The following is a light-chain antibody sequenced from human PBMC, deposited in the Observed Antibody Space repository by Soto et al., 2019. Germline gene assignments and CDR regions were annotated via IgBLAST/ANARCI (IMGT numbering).Light chain of an antibody. CDR3: MKGIQLTWT. CDR1: QSLLHRDGNNY. J-gene: IGKJ1*01. V-gene: IGKV2-28*01. Sequence: DIVMTQSPLSLPVTPGEPASMSCRSSQSLLHRDGNNYLTWNLQKPGQSPQLLIFSVFRRASGVPDRFSGSGSGTDFTLKISRVEAEDVGFYYCMKGIQLTWTFGQGTKVEIK. CDR2: SVF.